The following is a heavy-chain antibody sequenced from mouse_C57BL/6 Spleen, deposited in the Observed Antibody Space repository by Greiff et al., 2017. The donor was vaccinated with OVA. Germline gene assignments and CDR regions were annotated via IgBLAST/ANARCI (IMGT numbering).Heavy chain of an antibody. J-gene: IGHJ2*01. CDR2: INPGSGGT. D-gene: IGHD1-1*01. V-gene: IGHV1-54*01. CDR1: GYAFTNYL. Sequence: QVQLQQSGAELVRPGTSVKVSCKASGYAFTNYLIEWVKQRPGQGLEWIGVINPGSGGTNYNEKFKGKATLTVDKSSSTAYMQLSSLTSEDSAVYFCARSTVVAKPRDNWGQGSTLTVSS. CDR3: ARSTVVAKPRDN.